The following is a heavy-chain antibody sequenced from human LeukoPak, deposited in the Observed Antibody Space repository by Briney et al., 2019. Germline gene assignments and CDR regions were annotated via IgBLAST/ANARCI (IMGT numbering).Heavy chain of an antibody. J-gene: IGHJ3*02. Sequence: SETLSLTCTVSGGSISNYYWSWIRQPAGKGLEWIGRKYARGNSNYNPPVQSRVTMSVDTSKNQFSLKLRSGTAADTAVYYCARGRYCSADICSGGDSFDIWGQGTMVSVSS. CDR2: KYARGNS. V-gene: IGHV4-4*07. D-gene: IGHD2-15*01. CDR1: GGSISNYY. CDR3: ARGRYCSADICSGGDSFDI.